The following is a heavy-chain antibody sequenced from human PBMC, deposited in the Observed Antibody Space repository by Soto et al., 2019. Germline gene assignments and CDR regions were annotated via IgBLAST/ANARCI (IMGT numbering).Heavy chain of an antibody. CDR2: LSVSGGST. J-gene: IGHJ4*02. Sequence: EVQLLETGGGLVQPGGSLRLSCAASGFTFTSYAMSWVRQAPGKGLEWVSALSVSGGSTYYADSVKGRLTMSRDNSKNTLYLQMNSLKAEDTAVDYCAKQGGHIVVVVADALDYWGQGTLVTVSS. CDR1: GFTFTSYA. V-gene: IGHV3-23*01. D-gene: IGHD2-15*01. CDR3: AKQGGHIVVVVADALDY.